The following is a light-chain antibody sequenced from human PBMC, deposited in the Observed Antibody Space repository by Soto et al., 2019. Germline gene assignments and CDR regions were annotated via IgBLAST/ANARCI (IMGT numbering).Light chain of an antibody. CDR3: QQYGSSRWT. Sequence: EIVLTQSPCTLSLSPGERAPLSCMASQSVSSSYLAWYQQKPGQAPRLLIYGASSRATGIPDRFSGSGSGTDFTLTISRLEPEDFAVYYCQQYGSSRWTFGQGTKVDI. CDR2: GAS. J-gene: IGKJ1*01. CDR1: QSVSSSY. V-gene: IGKV3-20*01.